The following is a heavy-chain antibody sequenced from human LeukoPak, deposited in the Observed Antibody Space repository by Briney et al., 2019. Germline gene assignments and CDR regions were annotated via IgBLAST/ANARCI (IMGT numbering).Heavy chain of an antibody. Sequence: SETLSLTCAVYGGSFSGYYWSWIRQPPGKGLEWIGEINHSGSTNCNPSLKSRVTISVDTSKNQFSLKLSSVTAADTAVYYCARGLGPPSVVVPAAMDYWGQGTLVTVSS. J-gene: IGHJ4*02. CDR2: INHSGST. CDR1: GGSFSGYY. D-gene: IGHD2-2*01. V-gene: IGHV4-34*01. CDR3: ARGLGPPSVVVPAAMDY.